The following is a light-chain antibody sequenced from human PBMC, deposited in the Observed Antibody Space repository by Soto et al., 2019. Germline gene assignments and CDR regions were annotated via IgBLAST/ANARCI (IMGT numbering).Light chain of an antibody. CDR1: QTVSRH. CDR2: GAS. Sequence: IGLSHSLGTLSLSKRERATLSCRASQTVSRHLAWYQQKPGQAPRRLIFGASFRATGIPDRFSGSGSGTDFTLTISRLEPEDFAVYFCQQYGSSPTTFG. CDR3: QQYGSSPTT. J-gene: IGKJ2*01. V-gene: IGKV3-20*01.